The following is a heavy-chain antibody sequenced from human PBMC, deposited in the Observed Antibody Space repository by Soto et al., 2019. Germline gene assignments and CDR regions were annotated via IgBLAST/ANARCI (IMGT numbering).Heavy chain of an antibody. V-gene: IGHV3-74*01. D-gene: IGHD6-6*01. CDR1: GFTFSSYW. Sequence: PGGSLRLSCAASGFTFSSYWMHWVRQAPGKGLVWVSRINSDGGSTSYADSVKGRFTISRDNAKNTLYLQMNSLRAEDTAVYYCARDRAYSSSLLYYYYGMDVWGQGTTVTVSS. J-gene: IGHJ6*02. CDR3: ARDRAYSSSLLYYYYGMDV. CDR2: INSDGGST.